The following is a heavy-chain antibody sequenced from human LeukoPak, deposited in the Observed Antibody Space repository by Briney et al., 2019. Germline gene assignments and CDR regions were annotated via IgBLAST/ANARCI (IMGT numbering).Heavy chain of an antibody. J-gene: IGHJ5*02. CDR2: IYHSGCT. V-gene: IGHV4-4*02. Sequence: SGTLSLTCAVSGGSISSSNCGSWVRQPPGKGLEWIGEIYHSGCTNYNPSLKSRVTISVHKSPNQFYLTLSSVTAADTAVYYCARGQDGDYGRFDPWGQGTLVTVSS. CDR1: GGSISSSNC. CDR3: ARGQDGDYGRFDP. D-gene: IGHD4-17*01.